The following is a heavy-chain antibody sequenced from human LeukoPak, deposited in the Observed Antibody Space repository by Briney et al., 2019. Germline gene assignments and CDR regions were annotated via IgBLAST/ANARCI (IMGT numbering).Heavy chain of an antibody. D-gene: IGHD6-6*01. CDR2: INRSGST. V-gene: IGHV4-34*01. Sequence: SETLSLTCAVYGGSFSGYYWSWIRQPPGKGLEWIGEINRSGSTNYNPSLKSRVTISVDTSKNQFSLKLSSVTAADTAVYYCARADGDYWGQGTLVTVSS. CDR3: ARADGDY. CDR1: GGSFSGYY. J-gene: IGHJ4*02.